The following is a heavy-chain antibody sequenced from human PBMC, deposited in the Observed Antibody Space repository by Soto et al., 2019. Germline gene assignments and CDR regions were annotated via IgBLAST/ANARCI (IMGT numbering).Heavy chain of an antibody. J-gene: IGHJ4*02. Sequence: GGSLRLSCTASGFTFGDYAMSWFRQAPGKGLEWVGFIRSKAYGGTTEYAASVKGRFTISRDDSKSIAYLQMNSLKTEDTAVYYCTRDPGGRIWGFADYWGQGTLVTVSS. CDR2: IRSKAYGGTT. CDR3: TRDPGGRIWGFADY. CDR1: GFTFGDYA. V-gene: IGHV3-49*03. D-gene: IGHD3-16*01.